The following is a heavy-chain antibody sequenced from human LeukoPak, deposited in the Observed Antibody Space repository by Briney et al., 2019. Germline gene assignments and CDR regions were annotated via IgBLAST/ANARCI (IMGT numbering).Heavy chain of an antibody. CDR1: GYTFTSYG. CDR2: ISAYNGNT. Sequence: ASVKVSCKASGYTFTSYGISWVRQAPGQGLEWMGWISAYNGNTNYAQKLQGRVTMTTDTSTSAAYMELRSLRSDNTAVYYCAKSRTTVTGFDYWGQGTLVTVSS. J-gene: IGHJ4*02. V-gene: IGHV1-18*01. D-gene: IGHD4-17*01. CDR3: AKSRTTVTGFDY.